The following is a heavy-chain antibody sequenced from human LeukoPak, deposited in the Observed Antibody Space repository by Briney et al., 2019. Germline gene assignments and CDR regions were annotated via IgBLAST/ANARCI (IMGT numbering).Heavy chain of an antibody. D-gene: IGHD5-24*01. Sequence: SETLSLTCTVSGGSISSSSYYWGWIRQPPGKGLEWIGSIYYSGSTYYNPSLKSRVTISVDTSKNQFSLKLSSVTAADTAVYYCARDPRRDGYPGNYWGQGTLVTVSS. CDR2: IYYSGST. CDR3: ARDPRRDGYPGNY. CDR1: GGSISSSSYY. J-gene: IGHJ4*02. V-gene: IGHV4-39*07.